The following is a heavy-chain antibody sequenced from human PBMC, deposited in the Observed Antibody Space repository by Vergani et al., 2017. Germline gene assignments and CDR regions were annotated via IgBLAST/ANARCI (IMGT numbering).Heavy chain of an antibody. CDR2: IHTGGST. J-gene: IGHJ4*02. D-gene: IGHD2-15*01. CDR3: ARSRPYCTSGSCPAI. CDR1: GESIRSGSHY. V-gene: IGHV4-61*02. Sequence: QVKLQESGPGLLKPSQTLSLTCTVSGESIRSGSHYWSRLRQPAGQGPEWIGHIHTGGSTDLNPSLTSRVSISVDTSKSQFSLKLNSVTVAGTAVYYCARSRPYCTSGSCPAIWGQGTLVTVSS.